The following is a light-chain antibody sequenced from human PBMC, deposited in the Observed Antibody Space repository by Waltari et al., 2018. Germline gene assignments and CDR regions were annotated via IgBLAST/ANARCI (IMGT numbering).Light chain of an antibody. Sequence: EIVLTQSPGTLSLSPGERATLSCRASQRVSSSYLAWYQQKPGQAPRVLIHGASTRATGIPDRFSGSGSGTDFTLTISRLEPEDFAVYYGQQYGSSPWTFGQGTKVEIK. CDR3: QQYGSSPWT. CDR1: QRVSSSY. CDR2: GAS. V-gene: IGKV3-20*01. J-gene: IGKJ1*01.